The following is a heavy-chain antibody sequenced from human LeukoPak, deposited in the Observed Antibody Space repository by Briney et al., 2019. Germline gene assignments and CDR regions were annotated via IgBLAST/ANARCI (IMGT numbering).Heavy chain of an antibody. CDR3: AKEAELLWFGERTGEFDY. D-gene: IGHD3-10*01. CDR1: GFTFSSYA. V-gene: IGHV3-23*01. CDR2: ISGSGGST. J-gene: IGHJ4*02. Sequence: GESLRLSCAASGFTFSSYAMSWVRQAPGKGLEWVSAISGSGGSTYYADSMKGRFTISRDNSKNTLYLQMNSLRAEDTAVYYCAKEAELLWFGERTGEFDYWGQGTLVTVSS.